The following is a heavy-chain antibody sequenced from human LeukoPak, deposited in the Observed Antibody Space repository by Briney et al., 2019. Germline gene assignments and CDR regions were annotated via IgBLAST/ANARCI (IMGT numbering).Heavy chain of an antibody. CDR3: ARSVDGAPRCQFDP. CDR1: GYTFTGYY. Sequence: ASVKVSCKASGYTFTGYYMHWVRQAPGQGLEWMGWINPNSGGTNYAQKFQGRVTMTRDTSISTAYMELSRLRSDYTAVYYCARSVDGAPRCQFDPWGQGTLVTVSS. J-gene: IGHJ5*02. CDR2: INPNSGGT. D-gene: IGHD2-2*01. V-gene: IGHV1-2*02.